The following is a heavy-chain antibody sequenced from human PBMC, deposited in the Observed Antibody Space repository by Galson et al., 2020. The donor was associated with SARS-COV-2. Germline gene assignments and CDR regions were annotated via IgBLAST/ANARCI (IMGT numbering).Heavy chain of an antibody. D-gene: IGHD2-2*02. CDR2: INPSGGST. Sequence: ASVKVSCKASGYTFTSYYMHWVRQAPGQGLEWMGIINPSGGSTSYAQKFQGRVTMTRDTSTSTVYMELSSLRSEDTAVYYCASPSVPAAIDAYYYGMDVWGQGTTVTVSS. V-gene: IGHV1-46*03. CDR1: GYTFTSYY. J-gene: IGHJ6*02. CDR3: ASPSVPAAIDAYYYGMDV.